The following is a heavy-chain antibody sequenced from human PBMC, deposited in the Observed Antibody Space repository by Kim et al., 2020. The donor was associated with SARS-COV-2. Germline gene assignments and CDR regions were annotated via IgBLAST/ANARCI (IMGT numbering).Heavy chain of an antibody. J-gene: IGHJ3*02. D-gene: IGHD3-3*01. CDR3: ARRSVKVRFLEWSYAFDI. CDR2: ISAYNGNT. Sequence: ASVKVSCKASGYTFTSYGISWVRQAPGQGLEWMGWISAYNGNTNYAQKLQGRVTMTTDTSTSTAYMELRSLRSEDTAVYYCARRSVKVRFLEWSYAFDIWGQGTMVTVSS. V-gene: IGHV1-18*01. CDR1: GYTFTSYG.